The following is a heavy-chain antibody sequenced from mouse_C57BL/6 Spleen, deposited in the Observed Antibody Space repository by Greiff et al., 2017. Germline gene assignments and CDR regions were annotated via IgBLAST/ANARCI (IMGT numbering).Heavy chain of an antibody. J-gene: IGHJ2*01. V-gene: IGHV3-6*01. CDR1: GYSITSGYY. D-gene: IGHD2-5*01. CDR2: ISYDGSN. CDR3: ARDLSSNYDFDY. Sequence: EVKLMESGPGLVKPSQSLSLTCSVTGYSITSGYYWNWIRQFPGNKLEWMGYISYDGSNNYNPSLKNRISITRDTSKNQFFLKLNSVTTEDTATYYGARDLSSNYDFDYWGQGTTLTVSS.